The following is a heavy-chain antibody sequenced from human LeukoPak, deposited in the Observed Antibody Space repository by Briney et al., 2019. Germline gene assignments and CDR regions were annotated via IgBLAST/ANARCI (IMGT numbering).Heavy chain of an antibody. V-gene: IGHV1-18*01. J-gene: IGHJ4*02. CDR2: ISAYNGNT. D-gene: IGHD3-22*01. CDR1: GYTFTSYG. Sequence: ASVKVSCKASGYTFTSYGISWVRQAPGQGLEWMGWISAYNGNTNYAQKLQGRVTMTTDTSTSTAYTELRSLRSDDTAVYYCARDPLYYDSSGYRPFDYWGQGTLVTVSS. CDR3: ARDPLYYDSSGYRPFDY.